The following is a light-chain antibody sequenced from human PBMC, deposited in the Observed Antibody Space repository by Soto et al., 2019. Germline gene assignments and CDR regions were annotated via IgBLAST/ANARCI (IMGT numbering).Light chain of an antibody. J-gene: IGLJ1*01. CDR2: DVS. CDR1: SSDVGGYNY. CDR3: SSYTSSSTYYV. V-gene: IGLV2-14*01. Sequence: QSVLTQPASVSGSPGQSITISCTGTSSDVGGYNYVSWYQQHPGKAPKLMIYDVSNRPSGVSNRFSGSKSGNTASLTISGLWAEDEADYYCSSYTSSSTYYVFGTGTKVSVL.